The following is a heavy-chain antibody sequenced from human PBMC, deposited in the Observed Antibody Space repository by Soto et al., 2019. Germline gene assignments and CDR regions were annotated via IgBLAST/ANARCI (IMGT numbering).Heavy chain of an antibody. CDR3: AREFYADY. Sequence: QVQLVESGGGXXXXGRSXRLSCAASGFTFSSYGMHWVRQAPGKGLEWVAVIWYDGSNKNYADSVKGRLTISRDNSKKTLNLQMNSLRAEDTAVYYCAREFYADYWGQGTLFTVSS. V-gene: IGHV3-33*01. CDR2: IWYDGSNK. D-gene: IGHD3-16*01. J-gene: IGHJ4*02. CDR1: GFTFSSYG.